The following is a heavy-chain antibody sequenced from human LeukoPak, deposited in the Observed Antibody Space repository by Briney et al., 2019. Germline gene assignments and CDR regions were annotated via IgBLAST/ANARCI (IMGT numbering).Heavy chain of an antibody. D-gene: IGHD2-21*02. Sequence: GGSLRLSCAASGFTFSNYSMNWVRQAPGKGLEWVSYISSSSNTIYYADSVKGRFTISRDNAKNSLFLQMNSLRDEDTSVYYCARAVTVVTRGGLVFDYWGQGTLVTVSS. J-gene: IGHJ4*02. CDR1: GFTFSNYS. CDR3: ARAVTVVTRGGLVFDY. V-gene: IGHV3-48*02. CDR2: ISSSSNTI.